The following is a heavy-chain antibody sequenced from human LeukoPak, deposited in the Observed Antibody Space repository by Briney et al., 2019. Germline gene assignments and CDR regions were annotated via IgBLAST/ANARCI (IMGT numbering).Heavy chain of an antibody. Sequence: GGSLRLSCAASGFTFSSYAMSWVRQAPGKGLEWVSAISGSGGGTYYADSVKGRFTISRDNSKNTLYLQMNSLRAEDTAVYYCAKGGKYDPTIDYWGQGTLVTVSS. D-gene: IGHD1-26*01. V-gene: IGHV3-23*01. CDR3: AKGGKYDPTIDY. CDR2: ISGSGGGT. CDR1: GFTFSSYA. J-gene: IGHJ4*02.